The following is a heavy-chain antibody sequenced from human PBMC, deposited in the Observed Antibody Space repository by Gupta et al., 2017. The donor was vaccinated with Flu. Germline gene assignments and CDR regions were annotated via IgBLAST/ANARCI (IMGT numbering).Heavy chain of an antibody. Sequence: VQLVESGGGVVQPGRSLRLSCAASGFTFSSYGLHCVRQAPGKGLAGVAVIVYDGSNKNYEDSVKGRFTISRDNSKNTLYLQMNSRRAEDTAVYYWARVLHWVSPLGQPGKGYYYGMDVGGQGTTVTVSS. V-gene: IGHV3-33*01. CDR3: ARVLHWVSPLGQPGKGYYYGMDV. J-gene: IGHJ6*02. CDR2: IVYDGSNK. D-gene: IGHD1-26*01. CDR1: GFTFSSYG.